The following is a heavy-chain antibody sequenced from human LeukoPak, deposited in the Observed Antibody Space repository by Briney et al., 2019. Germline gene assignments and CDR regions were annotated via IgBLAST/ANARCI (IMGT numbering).Heavy chain of an antibody. CDR1: GGSISSGDYY. CDR2: INHSGST. J-gene: IGHJ6*02. CDR3: ARLDYYDYSDYEGLDV. Sequence: SETLSLTCTVSGGSISSGDYYWSWIRQPPGKGLEWIGNINHSGSTNYNPSLKSRVTISVDTSKNQFSLKLSSVTAADTAVYYCARLDYYDYSDYEGLDVWGQGTTVTVSS. V-gene: IGHV4-39*07. D-gene: IGHD3-22*01.